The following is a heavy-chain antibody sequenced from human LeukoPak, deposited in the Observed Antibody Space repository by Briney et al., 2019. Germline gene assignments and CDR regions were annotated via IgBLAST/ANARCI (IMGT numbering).Heavy chain of an antibody. J-gene: IGHJ4*02. CDR1: GFTFSSYS. D-gene: IGHD2-2*02. Sequence: GGSLRLSCAASGFTFSSYSMNWVRQAPGEGLEWASSISSSSSYIYYADSVKGRFTISRDNAKNSLYLQMNSLRAEDTAVYYCASRGGSSTSCYKYWGQGTLVTVSS. CDR2: ISSSSSYI. CDR3: ASRGGSSTSCYKY. V-gene: IGHV3-21*01.